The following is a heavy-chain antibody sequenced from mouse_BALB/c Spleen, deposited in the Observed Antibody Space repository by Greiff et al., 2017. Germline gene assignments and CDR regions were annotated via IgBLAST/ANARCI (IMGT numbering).Heavy chain of an antibody. D-gene: IGHD2-4*01. V-gene: IGHV5-9-4*01. Sequence: EVKLVESGGGLVKPGGSLKLSCAASGFAFSSYAMSWVRQSPEKRLEWVAEISSGGSYTYYPDTVTGRFTISRDNAKNTLYLEMSSLRSEDTAMYYCATMITTAWFAYWGQGTLVTVSA. J-gene: IGHJ3*01. CDR3: ATMITTAWFAY. CDR1: GFAFSSYA. CDR2: ISSGGSYT.